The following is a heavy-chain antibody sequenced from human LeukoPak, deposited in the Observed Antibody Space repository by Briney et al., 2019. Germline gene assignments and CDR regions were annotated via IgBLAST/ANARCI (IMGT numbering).Heavy chain of an antibody. CDR3: TSWYDAFDI. V-gene: IGHV4-34*01. D-gene: IGHD6-13*01. CDR1: GVSFSGYY. Sequence: SETLSLTCAVYGVSFSGYYWSWIRQPPGKGLEWIGENNHSGSTNYNPSLKSRVTISVDTSKNQFSLKLSSVTAADTAVYYCTSWYDAFDIWGQGTMVTVSS. CDR2: NNHSGST. J-gene: IGHJ3*02.